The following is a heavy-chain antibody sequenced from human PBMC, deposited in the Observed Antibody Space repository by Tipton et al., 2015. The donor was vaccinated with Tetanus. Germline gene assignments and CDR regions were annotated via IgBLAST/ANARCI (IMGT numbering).Heavy chain of an antibody. J-gene: IGHJ6*03. D-gene: IGHD3-22*01. V-gene: IGHV4-30-4*01. CDR1: VGSISSGDYY. CDR3: ARVGYYCYYMDV. Sequence: TLSLTCTVSVGSISSGDYYWSWVRQSPGEGLEWIGHIYKSGNTYYKPSLKSRVVISIDASKNQFSLKLNSMTAADTAVYYCARVGYYCYYMDVWGKGATVTGSS. CDR2: IYKSGNT.